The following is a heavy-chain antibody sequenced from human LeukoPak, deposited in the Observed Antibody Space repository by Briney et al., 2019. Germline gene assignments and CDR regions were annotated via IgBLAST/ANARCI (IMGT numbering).Heavy chain of an antibody. CDR2: INHGGVT. V-gene: IGHV4-34*01. Sequence: SETLSLTCGVSGGSSSGHYWTWLRQTPGKGLEWMGEINHGGVTNYNPSLKSRVSISIDTSTNEISLNMSSVTAADTGIYYCARGRHWQTFYYYYMDVWGKGATVTVS. CDR3: ARGRHWQTFYYYYMDV. CDR1: GGSSSGHY. D-gene: IGHD3-3*02. J-gene: IGHJ6*03.